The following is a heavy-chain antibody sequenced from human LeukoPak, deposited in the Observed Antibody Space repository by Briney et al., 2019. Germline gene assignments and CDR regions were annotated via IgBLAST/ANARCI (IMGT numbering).Heavy chain of an antibody. Sequence: ASVKVSCKASGYTFTGYGISWVRQAPGQGLEWMGWISAYNGNTNYAQKLQGRVTMTTDTSTSTAYMELRSLRSDDTAVYYCARVRYYYDSSGSPGDYWGQGTLVTVSS. CDR3: ARVRYYYDSSGSPGDY. V-gene: IGHV1-18*01. CDR1: GYTFTGYG. J-gene: IGHJ4*02. CDR2: ISAYNGNT. D-gene: IGHD3-22*01.